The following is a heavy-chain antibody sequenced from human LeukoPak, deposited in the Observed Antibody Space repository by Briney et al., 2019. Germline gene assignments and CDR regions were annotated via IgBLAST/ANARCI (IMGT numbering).Heavy chain of an antibody. CDR1: GFTFDDYG. J-gene: IGHJ4*02. V-gene: IGHV3-20*04. Sequence: PGGSLRLSCAASGFTFDDYGMSWVRQAPGKGLEWVSGINWNGGSTGYADSVKGRFTISRDNAKNSLYLQMASLRAEDTAVYYCARTSVAAAISPYYFDYWGQGTLVTVSS. D-gene: IGHD2-2*02. CDR3: ARTSVAAAISPYYFDY. CDR2: INWNGGST.